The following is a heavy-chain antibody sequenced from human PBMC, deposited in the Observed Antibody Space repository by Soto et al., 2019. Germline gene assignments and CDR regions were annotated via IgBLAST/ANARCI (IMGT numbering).Heavy chain of an antibody. Sequence: GASVKVSCKASGYTFTSYGISWVRQARGQRLEWIGWIVVGSGNTNYAQKFQERVTITRDMSTSTAYMELSSLRSEDTAVYYCAADQFRHYYGSGGGIWGQGTMVTVSS. D-gene: IGHD3-10*01. CDR2: IVVGSGNT. J-gene: IGHJ3*02. CDR1: GYTFTSYG. V-gene: IGHV1-58*02. CDR3: AADQFRHYYGSGGGI.